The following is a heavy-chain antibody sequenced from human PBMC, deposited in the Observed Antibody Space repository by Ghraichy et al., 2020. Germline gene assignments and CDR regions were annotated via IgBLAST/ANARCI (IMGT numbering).Heavy chain of an antibody. CDR2: ISSSSSII. V-gene: IGHV3-48*02. J-gene: IGHJ4*02. Sequence: GGSLRLSCAASGFTFSSYSMNWVRQAPGKGLEWVSYISSSSSIIYYADSVKDRFTISRDNAKNSLYLQMNSLRDEDTAVYYCARDGGMYSSRWYSFDYWGQGTLLTVSS. CDR3: ARDGGMYSSRWYSFDY. CDR1: GFTFSSYS. D-gene: IGHD6-13*01.